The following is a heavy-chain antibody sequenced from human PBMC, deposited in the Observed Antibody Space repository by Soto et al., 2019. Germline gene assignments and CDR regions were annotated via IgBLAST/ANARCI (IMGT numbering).Heavy chain of an antibody. CDR1: GLTFRGYA. CDR2: INNSGDST. CDR3: ESRKAGSTVTASRDY. V-gene: IGHV3-23*01. D-gene: IGHD4-17*01. J-gene: IGHJ4*02. Sequence: GSLILSFAASGLTFRGYAMSLVRQAPGKGLEWVSSINNSGDSTYYADSVKGRFTISRDNSKNTLCLQMNSLRADDTAIYYCESRKAGSTVTASRDYWGQGTLVTVSS.